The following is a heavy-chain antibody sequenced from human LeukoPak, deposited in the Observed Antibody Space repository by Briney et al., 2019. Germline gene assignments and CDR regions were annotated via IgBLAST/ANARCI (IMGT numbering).Heavy chain of an antibody. CDR3: ARDSPYCSGGSCYGSHMDV. V-gene: IGHV4-59*01. CDR2: IYYSGST. J-gene: IGHJ6*03. D-gene: IGHD2-15*01. CDR1: GGSISSYY. Sequence: SETLSLTCTVSGGSISSYYWSWIRQPPGKGLEWIGYIYYSGSTNYNPSLKSRVTISVNASKNQFSLKLSSLTAADTAVYYCARDSPYCSGGSCYGSHMDVWGKGTTVTISS.